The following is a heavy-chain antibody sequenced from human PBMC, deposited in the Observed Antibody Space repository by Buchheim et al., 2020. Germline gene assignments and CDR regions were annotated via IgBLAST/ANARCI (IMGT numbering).Heavy chain of an antibody. Sequence: QVQLQESGPGLVKPSETLSLTCTVSGGSISSYYWSWIRQPPGKGLEWIGYIYYSGSTNYNPSLKSRVTISVDTSKNQFSLKLSSVTAADTAVYYCARDLIAAAGTVDWFDPWGQGTL. CDR3: ARDLIAAAGTVDWFDP. J-gene: IGHJ5*02. CDR2: IYYSGST. V-gene: IGHV4-59*01. D-gene: IGHD6-13*01. CDR1: GGSISSYY.